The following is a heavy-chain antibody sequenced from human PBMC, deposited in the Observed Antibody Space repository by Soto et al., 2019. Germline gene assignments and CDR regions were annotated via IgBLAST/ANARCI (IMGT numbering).Heavy chain of an antibody. D-gene: IGHD6-13*01. CDR2: IFYSGTT. CDR1: GGSITSGDCY. CDR3: ARDRRVTNSWSPGDSSLYGLDV. Sequence: SETLSLTCTVSGGSITSGDCYWNWIRQSPGKGLEWIGHIFYSGTTDYNPSLKSRAAISLDTAKNQVSLELSSVTAADTAVYYRARDRRVTNSWSPGDSSLYGLDVWGQGSTVTVS. J-gene: IGHJ6*02. V-gene: IGHV4-30-4*01.